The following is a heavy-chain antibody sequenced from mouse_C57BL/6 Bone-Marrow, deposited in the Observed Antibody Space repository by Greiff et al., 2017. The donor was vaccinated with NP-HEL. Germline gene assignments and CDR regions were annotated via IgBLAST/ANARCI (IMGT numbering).Heavy chain of an antibody. Sequence: EVQLQQSGAELVRPGASVKLSCTASGFNIKDDYMHWVKQSPEQGLEWIGWLYPENGDTEYASKFQGKATITADTSSNTAYLQLSSLTSEDTAVYYCTTLYYYVPFAYWGQGTLVTVSA. CDR2: LYPENGDT. J-gene: IGHJ3*01. CDR1: GFNIKDDY. D-gene: IGHD1-1*01. V-gene: IGHV14-4*01. CDR3: TTLYYYVPFAY.